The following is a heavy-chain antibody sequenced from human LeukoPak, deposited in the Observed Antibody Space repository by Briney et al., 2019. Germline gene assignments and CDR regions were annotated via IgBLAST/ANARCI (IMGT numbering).Heavy chain of an antibody. Sequence: SETLSLTCTVSGGSISSYYWSWIRQPPGKGLEWIGYIYYSGSTNYNPSLKSRVTISVDTSKNQFSLKLSSVTAADTAVYYCAREDGDFTFYYGMDVWGQGTMVTVSS. CDR1: GGSISSYY. CDR3: AREDGDFTFYYGMDV. V-gene: IGHV4-59*01. J-gene: IGHJ6*02. CDR2: IYYSGST. D-gene: IGHD4-17*01.